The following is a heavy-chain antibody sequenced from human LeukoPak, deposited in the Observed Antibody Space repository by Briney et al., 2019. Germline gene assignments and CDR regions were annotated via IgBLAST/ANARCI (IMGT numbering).Heavy chain of an antibody. CDR1: GYTFTGYY. J-gene: IGHJ5*02. CDR3: ARAPYYDSSGYYST. D-gene: IGHD3-22*01. V-gene: IGHV1-2*02. Sequence: ASVKVSCKASGYTFTGYYMHWVRQAPGQGLEWMGWINPNSGGTNYAQKFQGRVTMTRDTSISTAYMELSRLRSDDTAVYYCARAPYYDSSGYYSTWGQGTLVTVSS. CDR2: INPNSGGT.